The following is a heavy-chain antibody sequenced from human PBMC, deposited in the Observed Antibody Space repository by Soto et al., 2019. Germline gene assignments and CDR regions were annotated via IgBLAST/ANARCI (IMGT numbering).Heavy chain of an antibody. V-gene: IGHV3-53*01. CDR2: VLGGGST. J-gene: IGHJ4*02. CDR3: AGRLTTAESLDY. CDR1: GFTVSNNH. Sequence: PGGSLRLSCAASGFTVSNNHMTWGRQAAGKGLELVSIVLGGGSTPYAGSVKGRFTISRDNSKNTLYLQIDSLRAEDTAIYYCAGRLTTAESLDYLGQGTLVTVSS. D-gene: IGHD3-16*01.